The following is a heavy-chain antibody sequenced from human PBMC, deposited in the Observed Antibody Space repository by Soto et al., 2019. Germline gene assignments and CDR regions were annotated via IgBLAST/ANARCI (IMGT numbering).Heavy chain of an antibody. CDR2: INAGNGNT. CDR1: GYTFTSYA. Sequence: QVQLVQSGAEEKKPGASVKVSCKASGYTFTSYAMHWVRQAPGQRLEWMGWINAGNGNTKNSQKFQGRVTITRDTSASTAYMELSSLRSEDTAVYYCARDRGDYYYGMDVWGQGTTVTVSS. V-gene: IGHV1-3*05. CDR3: ARDRGDYYYGMDV. J-gene: IGHJ6*02. D-gene: IGHD4-17*01.